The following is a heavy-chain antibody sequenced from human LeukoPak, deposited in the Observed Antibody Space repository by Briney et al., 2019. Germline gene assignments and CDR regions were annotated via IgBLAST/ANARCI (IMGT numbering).Heavy chain of an antibody. CDR1: GFTFGDYG. Sequence: PGGSPRLSCAASGFTFGDYGMSWARQAPGKGLEWVSGINWNAGSTGYVDFVKGRFTVSRDNAKSSLYLQMDSLRAEDTAFYYCARDHHCSSATCPSDYWGQGTLVTVSS. V-gene: IGHV3-20*04. J-gene: IGHJ4*02. CDR3: ARDHHCSSATCPSDY. D-gene: IGHD2-2*01. CDR2: INWNAGST.